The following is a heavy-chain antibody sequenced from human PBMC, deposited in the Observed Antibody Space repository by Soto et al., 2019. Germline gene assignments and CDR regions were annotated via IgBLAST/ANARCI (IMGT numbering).Heavy chain of an antibody. Sequence: LRLSCAASGFTFSNYGMHWVRQAPGKGLEWVAIIWHDGNNKYYADSVRGRFIISRDNSKNRLYLQMNSLRAEATAVYYCASDLVGASDSYGLDVWGQGTPVTVSS. J-gene: IGHJ6*02. CDR2: IWHDGNNK. V-gene: IGHV3-33*01. D-gene: IGHD1-26*01. CDR1: GFTFSNYG. CDR3: ASDLVGASDSYGLDV.